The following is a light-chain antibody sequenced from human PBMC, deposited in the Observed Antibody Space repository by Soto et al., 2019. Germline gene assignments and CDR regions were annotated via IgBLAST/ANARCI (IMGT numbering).Light chain of an antibody. CDR3: SSFTSSSTFV. V-gene: IGLV2-14*03. J-gene: IGLJ1*01. CDR1: SSDVGRYNY. CDR2: DVS. Sequence: QSVLAQPASVSGSRGQSITISCTGTSSDVGRYNYVSWFQQHPGKVPKLIIYDVSNWPSGVSDRFSGSKSGNTASLTISGLLPEDEADYYCSSFTSSSTFVFGTGTKVTVL.